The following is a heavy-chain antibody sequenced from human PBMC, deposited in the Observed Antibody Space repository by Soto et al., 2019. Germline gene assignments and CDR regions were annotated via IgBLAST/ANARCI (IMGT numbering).Heavy chain of an antibody. CDR2: ISAYNGNT. V-gene: IGHV1-18*01. CDR3: ARIWQGNDYGDDNWFDP. CDR1: GYTFTSYG. Sequence: QVQLVQSGAEVKKPGASVKVSCKASGYTFTSYGISWVRQAPGQGLEWMGWISAYNGNTNYAQKLQGRVTMTTDTATSTAYMELRSRRSDDTAVYYCARIWQGNDYGDDNWFDPWGQGTLVTVSS. J-gene: IGHJ5*02. D-gene: IGHD4-17*01.